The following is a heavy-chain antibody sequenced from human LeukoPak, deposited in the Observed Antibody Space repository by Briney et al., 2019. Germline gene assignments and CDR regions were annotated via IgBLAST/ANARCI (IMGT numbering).Heavy chain of an antibody. CDR3: ARDVGPDVWFGETAPEYFQH. V-gene: IGHV1-2*02. J-gene: IGHJ1*01. CDR2: INPNSGGT. CDR1: EYTFTGYY. Sequence: ASVKVSCKASEYTFTGYYMHWVRQAPGQGLEWMGWINPNSGGTNYAQKFQGRVTMTRDTSISTAYMELSRLRSDDTAVYYCARDVGPDVWFGETAPEYFQHWGQGTLVTVSS. D-gene: IGHD3-10*01.